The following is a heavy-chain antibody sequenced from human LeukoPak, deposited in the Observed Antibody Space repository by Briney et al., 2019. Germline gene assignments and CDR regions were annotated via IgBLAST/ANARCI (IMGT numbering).Heavy chain of an antibody. CDR1: GGSINTYF. CDR2: IYTSGST. Sequence: SETLSLTCTVSGGSINTYFWSWIRQPPGKGLEWIGYIYTSGSTNYNPSLKSRVTISVDTSKNQFSLNLSSVTAADTAMYYCARQGHYYDSSGFYYFDYWGQGTLVTVSS. D-gene: IGHD3-22*01. V-gene: IGHV4-4*09. CDR3: ARQGHYYDSSGFYYFDY. J-gene: IGHJ4*02.